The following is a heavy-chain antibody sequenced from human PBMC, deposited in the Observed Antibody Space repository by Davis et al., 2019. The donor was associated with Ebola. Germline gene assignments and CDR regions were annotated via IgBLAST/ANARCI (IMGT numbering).Heavy chain of an antibody. V-gene: IGHV4-4*02. CDR3: AREYFRYYYMDV. D-gene: IGHD2-8*01. Sequence: PSETLSLTCAVSGASISSSHWWSWVRQPPGKGLEWIREIFHSGSTIYNPSLESRVTISVDKSKNQFSLNLTSVTAADTAVYYCAREYFRYYYMDVWGRGTTVTVSS. CDR2: IFHSGST. J-gene: IGHJ6*03. CDR1: GASISSSHW.